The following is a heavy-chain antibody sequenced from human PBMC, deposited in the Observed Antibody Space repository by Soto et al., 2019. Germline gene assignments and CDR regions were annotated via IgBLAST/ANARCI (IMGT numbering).Heavy chain of an antibody. V-gene: IGHV1-69*01. J-gene: IGHJ4*02. CDR3: AREVGYGDFSAALLD. Sequence: VQLMQXGAEXKQPGSSVKVSCKASGGTFSSHSINWVRXAPGQGLEWRGGIITLFGTANYAQNFQGRVTITADQSTSTAYMELNSLRSDDTAVYYCAREVGYGDFSAALLDWGQGTLVTVSS. D-gene: IGHD4-17*01. CDR2: IITLFGTA. CDR1: GGTFSSHS.